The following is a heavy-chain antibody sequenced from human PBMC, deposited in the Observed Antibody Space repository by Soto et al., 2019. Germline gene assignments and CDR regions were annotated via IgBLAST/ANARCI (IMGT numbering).Heavy chain of an antibody. CDR3: ARSHSVYHYHAMDA. CDR2: INPNSGDT. CDR1: RYIFTGYY. V-gene: IGHV1-2*02. J-gene: IGHJ6*02. Sequence: GASVKVSCKTSRYIFTGYYMHCVRQAPGQGLEWMGWINPNSGDTNYAQRFKGRVSMTSDTSINTAYLELSRLRPGDTAVFFCARSHSVYHYHAMDAWGQGTTVTVSS.